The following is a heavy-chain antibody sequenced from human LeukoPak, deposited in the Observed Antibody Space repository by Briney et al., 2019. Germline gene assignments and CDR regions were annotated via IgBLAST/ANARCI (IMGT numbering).Heavy chain of an antibody. D-gene: IGHD5-12*01. CDR2: INTDESDI. CDR3: VRQATNKPIDY. CDR1: GFTLSPYW. J-gene: IGHJ4*02. Sequence: GGSLRLSCAASGFTLSPYWMHWVRQAPGKGLVWVSRINTDESDIAYAASVKGRFTISRDNAENTLYLQMNSLRAEDTAVYYCVRQATNKPIDYWGRGTLVTVSS. V-gene: IGHV3-74*01.